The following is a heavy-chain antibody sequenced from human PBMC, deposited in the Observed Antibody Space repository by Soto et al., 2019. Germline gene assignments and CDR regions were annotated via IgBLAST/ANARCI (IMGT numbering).Heavy chain of an antibody. CDR1: GFTFSSYE. J-gene: IGHJ3*02. CDR2: ISSSGSTI. Sequence: EVQLVESGGGLVQPGGSLRLSCAASGFTFSSYEMNWVRQAPGKGLEWVSYISSSGSTIYYADSVKGRFTISRDNAKNSLYLQMNSLRAEDTAVYYCATTYYYDSSGYEPGAFDIWGQGTMVTVSS. D-gene: IGHD3-22*01. V-gene: IGHV3-48*03. CDR3: ATTYYYDSSGYEPGAFDI.